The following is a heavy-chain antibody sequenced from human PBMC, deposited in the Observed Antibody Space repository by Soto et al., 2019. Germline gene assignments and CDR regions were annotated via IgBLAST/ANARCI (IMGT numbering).Heavy chain of an antibody. V-gene: IGHV4-34*01. CDR3: ARGTVTTIRWFDP. D-gene: IGHD4-17*01. J-gene: IGHJ5*02. CDR2: INHSGST. Sequence: QVQLQQWGAGLLKPSETLSLTCAVYGGSFSGYYWSWIRQPPGKGLEWIGEINHSGSTNYNPSLKSRVTISVDTSKNQFSLKLSSVTAADTAVYYCARGTVTTIRWFDPWGQGTLVTVSS. CDR1: GGSFSGYY.